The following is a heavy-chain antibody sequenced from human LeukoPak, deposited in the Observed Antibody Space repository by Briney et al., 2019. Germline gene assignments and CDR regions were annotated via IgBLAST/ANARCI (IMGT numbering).Heavy chain of an antibody. Sequence: GGSLRLSCAASGFTFSSYAMHWVRQAPGKGLEWVAVISYDGSNKYYADSVKGRFTISRDNSKNTLYLQMNSLRAEDTAVYYCAKVESVVVSIDYWGQGTLVTVSS. CDR3: AKVESVVVSIDY. V-gene: IGHV3-30-3*01. J-gene: IGHJ4*02. D-gene: IGHD3-22*01. CDR2: ISYDGSNK. CDR1: GFTFSSYA.